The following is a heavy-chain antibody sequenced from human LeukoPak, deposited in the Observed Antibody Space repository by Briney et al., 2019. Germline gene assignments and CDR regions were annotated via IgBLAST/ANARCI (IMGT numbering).Heavy chain of an antibody. J-gene: IGHJ5*02. CDR3: ARDLGARTMVFIDP. CDR2: INPSGGGT. V-gene: IGHV1-46*01. D-gene: IGHD4/OR15-4a*01. Sequence: ASVKVSCKTSGYTFSDYYTHWVRQAPGQGLEWMGIINPSGGGTSYAQKFQGRVTMTRDTSTSTVYMELSSLRSEDTALYYCARDLGARTMVFIDPWGQGTLVTVSS. CDR1: GYTFSDYY.